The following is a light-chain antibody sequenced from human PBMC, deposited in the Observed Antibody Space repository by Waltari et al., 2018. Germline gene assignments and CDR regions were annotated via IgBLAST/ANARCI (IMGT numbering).Light chain of an antibody. CDR1: TGAVTSGSY. CDR3: LLFFGGDQPHWV. J-gene: IGLJ3*02. Sequence: QTVVTQEPSLTVSPGGTVTLTCASSTGAVTSGSYPNWFQQKPGQTPRPLIHSTNNRHPGTPARCAGSLLGGKAARKLSWVRPDDEAEYYCLLFFGGDQPHWVFGGGTRLTVL. CDR2: STN. V-gene: IGLV7-43*01.